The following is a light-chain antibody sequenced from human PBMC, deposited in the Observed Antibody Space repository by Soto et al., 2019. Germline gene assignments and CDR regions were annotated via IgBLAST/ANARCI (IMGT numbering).Light chain of an antibody. CDR2: DSS. J-gene: IGKJ4*01. V-gene: IGKV3-15*01. CDR1: QGIGDT. CDR3: QRYNNWPLT. Sequence: EFVVTLSPSSLSVSPRERVTLSCMASQGIGDTLAWYQQKPGQTPRLLIYDSSTRAIGIPIRFSGSRSGTEFILTINGLQFEDFAVYYCQRYNNWPLTFGGGTKVDI.